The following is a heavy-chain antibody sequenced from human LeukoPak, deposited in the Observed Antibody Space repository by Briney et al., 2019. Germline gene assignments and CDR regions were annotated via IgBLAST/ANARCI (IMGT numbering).Heavy chain of an antibody. CDR2: IYHSGST. CDR3: ATLGYSYGTDY. V-gene: IGHV4-4*02. D-gene: IGHD5-18*01. CDR1: GGSISSSNW. J-gene: IGHJ4*02. Sequence: PSETLSLTCAVSGGSISSSNWWSWVRQPPGKGLEWIGEIYHSGSTNYNPSLKSRVTISVDTSKNQFSLKLSSVTAADTAVYYCATLGYSYGTDYWGQGTLVTVSP.